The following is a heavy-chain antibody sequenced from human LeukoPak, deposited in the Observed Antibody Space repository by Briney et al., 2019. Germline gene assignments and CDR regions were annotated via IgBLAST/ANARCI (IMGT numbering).Heavy chain of an antibody. V-gene: IGHV1-8*01. CDR2: MNPNSGNT. Sequence: ASVKVSCKASGYTFTSYDINWVRQATGQGLEWMGWMNPNSGNTGYAQKFQGRVTMTRNTSISTAYMELSSLRSEDTAVYYCAGGGPRGYSYGENYYYYMDVWGKGTTVTVSS. CDR3: AGGGPRGYSYGENYYYYMDV. J-gene: IGHJ6*03. CDR1: GYTFTSYD. D-gene: IGHD5-18*01.